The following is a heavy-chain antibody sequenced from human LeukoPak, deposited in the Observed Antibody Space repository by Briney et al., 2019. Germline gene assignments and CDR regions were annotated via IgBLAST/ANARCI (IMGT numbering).Heavy chain of an antibody. V-gene: IGHV3-48*04. CDR2: ISSSSSTI. D-gene: IGHD3-3*01. J-gene: IGHJ4*02. CDR1: GFTFSSYS. Sequence: GGSLRLSCAASGFTFSSYSMNWVRQAPGKGLEWVSYISSSSSTIYYADSVKGRFTISRDNAKNSLYLQMNSLRAEDTAVYYCARGPYDFWSGSYPDYWGQGTLVTLSS. CDR3: ARGPYDFWSGSYPDY.